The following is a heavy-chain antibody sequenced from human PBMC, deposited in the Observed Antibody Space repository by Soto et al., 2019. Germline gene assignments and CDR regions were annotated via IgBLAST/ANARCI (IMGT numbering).Heavy chain of an antibody. J-gene: IGHJ4*02. V-gene: IGHV3-30*18. CDR2: ISYDGSNK. CDR3: AKDRSVLGSNSPSGFDY. Sequence: GGSLRLSCAASGFTFSSYGMHWVRQAPGKGLEWVAVISYDGSNKYYADSVKGRFTISRDNSRNTLYLQMNSLRAEDTAVYFCAKDRSVLGSNSPSGFDYWGQGTLVTVSS. CDR1: GFTFSSYG. D-gene: IGHD2-2*01.